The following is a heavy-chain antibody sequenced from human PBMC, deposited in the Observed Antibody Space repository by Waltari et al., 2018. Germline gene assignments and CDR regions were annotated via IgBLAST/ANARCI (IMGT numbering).Heavy chain of an antibody. Sequence: QLQLQESGPGLVKPSETLSLTCTVSGGSISSSSYYWGWIRQPPGKGLEWIGSIYYSGSTYYNPSLKSRVTISVDTSKNQFSLKLSSVTAADTAVYYCARRYPPGSSWLGFDYWGQGTLVTVSS. CDR1: GGSISSSSYY. V-gene: IGHV4-39*07. CDR2: IYYSGST. CDR3: ARRYPPGSSWLGFDY. D-gene: IGHD6-13*01. J-gene: IGHJ4*02.